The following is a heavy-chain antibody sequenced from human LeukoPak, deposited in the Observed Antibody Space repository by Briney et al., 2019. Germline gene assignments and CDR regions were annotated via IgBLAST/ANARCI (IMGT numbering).Heavy chain of an antibody. V-gene: IGHV4-34*01. CDR3: ARSGAIGGYGSGRGSFDY. Sequence: SETLSLTCTVSGGYISSYYWSWIRQPPGKGLEWIGEINHSGSTNYNPSLKSRVTISVDTSKNQFSLKLSSVTAADTAVYYCARSGAIGGYGSGRGSFDYWGQGTLVTVSS. CDR1: GGYISSYY. J-gene: IGHJ4*02. CDR2: INHSGST. D-gene: IGHD3-10*01.